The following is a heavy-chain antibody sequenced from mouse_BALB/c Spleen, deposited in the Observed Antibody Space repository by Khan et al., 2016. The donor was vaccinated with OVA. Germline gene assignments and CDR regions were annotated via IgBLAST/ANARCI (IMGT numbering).Heavy chain of an antibody. V-gene: IGHV2-9*02. Sequence: QVQLKESGPGLVAPSQSLSLTCTVSGFSLTSYGVHWVRQPPGKGLEWLGVIWAGGSTNYNSALMSRLSISKDNSKSQVFLKKNSLQTDDTAVYYCARREDIWGQGTTLTVSS. CDR3: ARREDI. D-gene: IGHD1-3*01. CDR1: GFSLTSYG. CDR2: IWAGGST. J-gene: IGHJ2*01.